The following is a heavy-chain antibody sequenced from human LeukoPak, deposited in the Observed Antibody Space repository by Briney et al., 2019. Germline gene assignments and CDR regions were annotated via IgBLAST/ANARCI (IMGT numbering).Heavy chain of an antibody. CDR3: ARGRLQSLDY. CDR2: INHGGST. Sequence: NPSETLSLTCTVYSGSFSGYYWIWVRQPPGKGLERIGEINHGGSTNYNPSLKSRVTISVDTSKNQFSLKMSSVTAADTAVYYCARGRLQSLDYWGQGTLVTVPS. J-gene: IGHJ4*02. D-gene: IGHD4-11*01. V-gene: IGHV4-34*01. CDR1: SGSFSGYY.